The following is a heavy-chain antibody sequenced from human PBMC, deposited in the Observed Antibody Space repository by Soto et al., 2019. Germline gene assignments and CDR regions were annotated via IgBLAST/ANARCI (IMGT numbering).Heavy chain of an antibody. CDR2: ISGSGGST. D-gene: IGHD2-15*01. CDR1: GFTFSSYA. V-gene: IGHV3-23*01. CDR3: AKGGGYCSGGSCYGFFYYFDY. Sequence: GGSLRLSCAASGFTFSSYAMSWVRQAPGKGLEWVSAISGSGGSTYYADSVKGRFTISRDNSKNTLYLQMNSLRAEDTAVYYCAKGGGYCSGGSCYGFFYYFDYWGQGTLVTVSS. J-gene: IGHJ4*02.